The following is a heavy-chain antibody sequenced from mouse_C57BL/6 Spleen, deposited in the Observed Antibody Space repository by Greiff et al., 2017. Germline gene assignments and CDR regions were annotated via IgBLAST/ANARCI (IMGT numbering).Heavy chain of an antibody. V-gene: IGHV5-17*01. CDR2: ISSGSSTI. J-gene: IGHJ2*01. CDR1: GFTFSDYG. D-gene: IGHD1-1*01. Sequence: EVQLVESGGGLVKPGGSLKLSCAASGFTFSDYGMHWVRQAPEKGLEWVAYISSGSSTIYYADTVKGRFTISRDNATNTLFLQMTSLRSEDTAMYYCARGNYGSSYGDLDYWGQGTTLTVSS. CDR3: ARGNYGSSYGDLDY.